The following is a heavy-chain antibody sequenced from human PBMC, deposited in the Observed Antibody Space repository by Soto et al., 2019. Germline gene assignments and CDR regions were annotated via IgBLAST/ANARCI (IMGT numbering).Heavy chain of an antibody. CDR3: ARTPSGDTMVRGPYYYCDL. Sequence: EVQVVESGGGLVKPGGSLRVSCAVSGFTFSNYGMNWVRQAPGKGLEWVSSIDTRSNYIYYVDSVRGRFTISRDNAKNSLYLQMNSLRAEYTAVYYCARTPSGDTMVRGPYYYCDLWGGGTLVTVSS. CDR1: GFTFSNYG. J-gene: IGHJ2*01. CDR2: IDTRSNYI. D-gene: IGHD3-10*01. V-gene: IGHV3-21*01.